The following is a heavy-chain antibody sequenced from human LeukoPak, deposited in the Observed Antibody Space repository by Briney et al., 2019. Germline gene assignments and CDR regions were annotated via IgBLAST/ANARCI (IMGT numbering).Heavy chain of an antibody. CDR3: ARDIQLST. Sequence: GGSLRLSCAASGFTFSGSAMSWVRQAPGKGLEWVSLSGGNTYYAASVKGRFTISRDNSKDTLYLQMNSLRAEDTAIYYCARDIQLSTWGLGTMVTVSS. V-gene: IGHV3-23*01. CDR2: SGGNT. D-gene: IGHD5-24*01. J-gene: IGHJ3*01. CDR1: GFTFSGSA.